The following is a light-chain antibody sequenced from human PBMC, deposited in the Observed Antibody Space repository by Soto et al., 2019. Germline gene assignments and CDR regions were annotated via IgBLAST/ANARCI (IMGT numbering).Light chain of an antibody. Sequence: SALTQPASVSGSPGQSITISCTGTSSDVGSYNLVSWYQQHPGKAPKLMIYEGSKRPSGVSNRFSGSKSGNTASLTISGLQAEDEADYYCSSYASSTTPYVFGTGTKVTVL. CDR1: SSDVGSYNL. V-gene: IGLV2-14*02. J-gene: IGLJ1*01. CDR3: SSYASSTTPYV. CDR2: EGS.